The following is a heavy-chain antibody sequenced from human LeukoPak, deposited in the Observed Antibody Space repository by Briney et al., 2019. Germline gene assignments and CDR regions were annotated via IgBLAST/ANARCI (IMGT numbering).Heavy chain of an antibody. J-gene: IGHJ4*02. Sequence: SQTLSLTCTVSGGSISSGDYYWGWLRQPPGTGLEWIGYIYYSGSTYYNPSLKSRVTISVDTSKNQFSLKLSSVTAADTAVYYCARGPVVVITTGFDYWGQGTLVTGSS. CDR1: GGSISSGDYY. V-gene: IGHV4-30-4*08. CDR2: IYYSGST. CDR3: ARGPVVVITTGFDY. D-gene: IGHD3-22*01.